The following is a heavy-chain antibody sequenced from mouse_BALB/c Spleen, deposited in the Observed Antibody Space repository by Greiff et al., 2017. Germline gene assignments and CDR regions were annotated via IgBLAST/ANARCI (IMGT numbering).Heavy chain of an antibody. Sequence: EVQLQESGGGLVQPGGSRKLSCAASGFTFSSFGMHWVRQAPEKGLEWVAYISSGSSTIYYADTVKGRFTISRDNPKNTLFLQMTSLRSEDTAMYYCSRSDFWFAYWGQGTLVTVSA. CDR2: ISSGSSTI. J-gene: IGHJ3*01. V-gene: IGHV5-17*02. CDR1: GFTFSSFG. CDR3: SRSDFWFAY.